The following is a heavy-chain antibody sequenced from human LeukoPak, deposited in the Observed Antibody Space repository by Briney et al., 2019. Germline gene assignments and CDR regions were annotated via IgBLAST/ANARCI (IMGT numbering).Heavy chain of an antibody. J-gene: IGHJ4*02. CDR1: GGSISSYY. Sequence: SETLSLTCTVAGGSISSYYWSWIRQPPGKGLEWIGYIYYSGSTNYNPSLKSRVTISVDTSKNQFSLKLSSVTAADTAVYYCARDPSFDYWGQGTLVTVSS. V-gene: IGHV4-59*01. CDR2: IYYSGST. CDR3: ARDPSFDY.